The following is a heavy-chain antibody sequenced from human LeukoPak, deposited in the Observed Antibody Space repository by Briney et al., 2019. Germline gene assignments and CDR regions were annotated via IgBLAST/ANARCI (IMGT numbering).Heavy chain of an antibody. V-gene: IGHV3-48*01. J-gene: IGHJ4*02. CDR2: ITASGTAM. Sequence: PGGSLRLSCAASGFTFSSYSMNWVRQAPGKGLEWVSHITASGTAMFYADSVKGRFTISRDNSKNTLYLQMNSLRAEDTAVYYCARDYGGYYFDYWGQGTLVTVSS. CDR1: GFTFSSYS. D-gene: IGHD4-23*01. CDR3: ARDYGGYYFDY.